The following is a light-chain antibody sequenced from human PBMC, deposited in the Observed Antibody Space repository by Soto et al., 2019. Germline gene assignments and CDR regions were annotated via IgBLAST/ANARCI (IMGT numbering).Light chain of an antibody. V-gene: IGKV1-39*01. CDR3: QQRYSAPRT. J-gene: IGKJ2*02. CDR1: QSISNY. CDR2: AAP. Sequence: DIQMTQAPSPLSASVGDRATITCRASQSISNYLNCYHHKPGKAPNLLIYAAPTLQNGVPSRFSGSRSGTDFTLTVTDLQPADFASYYSQQRYSAPRTYGQGTTLSIK.